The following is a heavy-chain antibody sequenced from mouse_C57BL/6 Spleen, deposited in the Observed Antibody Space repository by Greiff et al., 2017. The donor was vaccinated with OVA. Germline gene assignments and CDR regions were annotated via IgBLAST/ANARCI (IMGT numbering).Heavy chain of an antibody. Sequence: VQLQQPGTELVKPGASVKLSCKASGYTFTSYWMHWVKQRPGQGLEWIGNINPSNGGTNYNDKFKSKATLTVHKSSSAAYMQLISLTSEDSAVCYCARGQRRLRAAYWGQGTTLTVSS. D-gene: IGHD3-2*02. CDR1: GYTFTSYW. V-gene: IGHV1-53*01. J-gene: IGHJ2*01. CDR2: INPSNGGT. CDR3: ARGQRRLRAAY.